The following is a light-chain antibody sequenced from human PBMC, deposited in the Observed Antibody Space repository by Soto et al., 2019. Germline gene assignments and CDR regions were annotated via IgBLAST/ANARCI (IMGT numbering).Light chain of an antibody. J-gene: IGLJ2*01. V-gene: IGLV2-14*01. CDR2: DVS. Sequence: QSALTQPASVSGSPGQSITISCTGTSSDVGGYNYVSWYQQHPGKAPKLMIYDVSNRPSGVSNRFSGSKSGNTASLTISGLKAEEESDYYCSSYTSSSTLVVFGGGTKVTVL. CDR1: SSDVGGYNY. CDR3: SSYTSSSTLVV.